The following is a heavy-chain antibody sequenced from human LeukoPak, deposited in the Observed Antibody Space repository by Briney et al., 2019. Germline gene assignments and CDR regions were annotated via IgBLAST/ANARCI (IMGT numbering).Heavy chain of an antibody. CDR2: IYYSGST. J-gene: IGHJ4*02. Sequence: SETLSLTCTVSGGSISSYSWSWIRQPPGKGLEWIGYIYYSGSTNYNPSLKSRVTISVDTSKNQFSLKLSSVTAADTAVYYCARHMGLGYSYGYPYFDYWGQGTLGTVSS. V-gene: IGHV4-59*08. D-gene: IGHD5-18*01. CDR3: ARHMGLGYSYGYPYFDY. CDR1: GGSISSYS.